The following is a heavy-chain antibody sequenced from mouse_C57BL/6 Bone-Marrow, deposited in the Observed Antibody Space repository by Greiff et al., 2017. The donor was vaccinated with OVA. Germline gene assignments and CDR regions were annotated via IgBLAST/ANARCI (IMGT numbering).Heavy chain of an antibody. CDR1: GFNIKDYY. CDR3: TTPSGTSYAMDY. CDR2: IDPEDGDT. D-gene: IGHD4-1*01. Sequence: EVQLQQSGAELVRPGASVKLSCTASGFNIKDYYMHWVKQRPEQGLEWIGRIDPEDGDTEYAPKFQGKATMTAYTSSNTAYLQLSSLTSEDTAVYYCTTPSGTSYAMDYWGQGTSVTVSS. J-gene: IGHJ4*01. V-gene: IGHV14-1*01.